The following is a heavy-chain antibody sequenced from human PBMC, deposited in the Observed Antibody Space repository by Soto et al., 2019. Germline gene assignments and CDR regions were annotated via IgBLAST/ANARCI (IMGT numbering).Heavy chain of an antibody. Sequence: SETLSLTCTVSGGSISSYDWSWIRQAPGKKLEWIGYMYSSGATNYNPSLKSRVTMSRDTSKNQFSLKLSSVTTADTAVYYCARDHSSGWLNLFDSGGQGSLVIVSS. CDR2: MYSSGAT. CDR3: ARDHSSGWLNLFDS. J-gene: IGHJ5*01. CDR1: GGSISSYD. D-gene: IGHD3-22*01. V-gene: IGHV4-59*01.